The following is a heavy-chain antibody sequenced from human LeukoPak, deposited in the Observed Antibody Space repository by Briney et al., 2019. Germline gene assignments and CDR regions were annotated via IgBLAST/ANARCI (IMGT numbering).Heavy chain of an antibody. J-gene: IGHJ5*02. CDR3: ARGVTGSSWYLNWFDP. D-gene: IGHD6-13*01. V-gene: IGHV1-2*02. CDR2: INPNSGGT. CDR1: GYTFTGYY. Sequence: ASVKVSCKASGYTFTGYYMHWVRQAPGQGLEWMGWINPNSGGTNYAQKFQGRVTMTRDTSISTAYMELSRLRSDDTAVYYCARGVTGSSWYLNWFDPWGQGTLVTVSS.